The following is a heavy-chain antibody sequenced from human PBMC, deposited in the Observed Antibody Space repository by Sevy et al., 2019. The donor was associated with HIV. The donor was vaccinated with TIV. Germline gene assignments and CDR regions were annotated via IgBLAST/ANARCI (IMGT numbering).Heavy chain of an antibody. J-gene: IGHJ5*02. CDR1: GGSISSSGSF. CDR2: ISYVGKT. Sequence: SETLSLTCNVSGGSISSSGSFWGWIRQSPGKGLEWIGDISYVGKTNYNPSLRGRVTISRDTSNNHFSLRLKYVSAADTGVYYCAKIFAHWGQGTLVIVSS. V-gene: IGHV4-39*02. CDR3: AKIFAH.